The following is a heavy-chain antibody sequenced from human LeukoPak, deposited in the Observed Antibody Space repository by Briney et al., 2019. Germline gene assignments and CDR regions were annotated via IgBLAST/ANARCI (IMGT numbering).Heavy chain of an antibody. Sequence: GGSLRLSCAASGFTFDDYDLNWVRPAPGKGLEWVSGISWNGRNTAYAESLRGRFTISRDNAKNSLYLQMNSLGAEDTAFYYCARVQQYDKFDYWGQGTLVTVSS. V-gene: IGHV3-20*04. CDR2: ISWNGRNT. D-gene: IGHD3-22*01. CDR1: GFTFDDYD. J-gene: IGHJ4*02. CDR3: ARVQQYDKFDY.